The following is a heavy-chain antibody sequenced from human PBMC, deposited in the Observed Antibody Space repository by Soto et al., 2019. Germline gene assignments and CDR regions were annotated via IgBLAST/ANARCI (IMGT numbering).Heavy chain of an antibody. CDR2: IYWDDTK. CDR1: GFSLPTDRVG. Sequence: QITLKESGPTLVKPTQTLTLTCTFSGFSLPTDRVGVGWIRQPPGETLEWLAVIYWDDTKTYRPALENRLTITKASAKNQVALPMTTMDSGHKATYYCALACVGRALCWGQGTPGSVS. CDR3: ALACVGRALC. J-gene: IGHJ4*02. V-gene: IGHV2-5*02. D-gene: IGHD1-26*01.